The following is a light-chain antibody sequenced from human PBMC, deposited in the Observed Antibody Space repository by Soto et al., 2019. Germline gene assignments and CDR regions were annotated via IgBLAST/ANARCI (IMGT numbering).Light chain of an antibody. Sequence: EIVLTQSAGTLSLSPGERATLSCRASQSVSGAYISWYQQKPGQAPRLLIYGASNRATGVPDRFSGSGSGTDFTLTISRLEPVDFAMYYCQQFGSSLYTFGQGTKVEIK. CDR2: GAS. CDR1: QSVSGAY. CDR3: QQFGSSLYT. V-gene: IGKV3-20*01. J-gene: IGKJ2*01.